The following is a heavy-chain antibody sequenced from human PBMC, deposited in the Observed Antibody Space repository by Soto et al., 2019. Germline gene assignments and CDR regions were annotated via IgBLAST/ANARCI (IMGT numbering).Heavy chain of an antibody. Sequence: SETLSLTCTVSGGSISSYYWSWIRQPPGKGLEWIGYIYYSGSTNYNPSLKSRVTISVYTSKNQFSLKLSSVTAADTAVYYCAGSGYYPNYFDYWGQGTLVTVSS. CDR3: AGSGYYPNYFDY. D-gene: IGHD3-22*01. CDR2: IYYSGST. CDR1: GGSISSYY. V-gene: IGHV4-59*01. J-gene: IGHJ4*02.